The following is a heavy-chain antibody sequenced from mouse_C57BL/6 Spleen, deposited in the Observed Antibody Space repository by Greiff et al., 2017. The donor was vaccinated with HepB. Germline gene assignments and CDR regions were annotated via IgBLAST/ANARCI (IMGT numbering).Heavy chain of an antibody. CDR2: IYPSDSET. CDR1: GYTFTSYW. V-gene: IGHV1-61*01. Sequence: VQLQQPGAELVRPGSSVKLSCKASGYTFTSYWMYWVKQRPGQGLEWIGNIYPSDSETHYNQKFKDKATLTVDKSSSTAYMQLSSLTSEDSAVYYCAREGAVVAHFDYWGQGTTLTVSS. CDR3: AREGAVVAHFDY. D-gene: IGHD1-1*01. J-gene: IGHJ2*01.